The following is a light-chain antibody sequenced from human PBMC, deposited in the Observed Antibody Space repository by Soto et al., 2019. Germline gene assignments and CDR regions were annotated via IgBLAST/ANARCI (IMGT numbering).Light chain of an antibody. CDR2: DAS. CDR3: QQLNGYLELT. J-gene: IGKJ4*01. CDR1: QGISTY. V-gene: IGKV1-9*01. Sequence: DIQVTQSPSSLSASVGDRVTITCRASQGISTYLAWYQQKLGKAPKLLIYDASTLQSGVPSRFSGSRSGTEFTLTISSLQPEDFATYYCQQLNGYLELTFGGGTKVDIK.